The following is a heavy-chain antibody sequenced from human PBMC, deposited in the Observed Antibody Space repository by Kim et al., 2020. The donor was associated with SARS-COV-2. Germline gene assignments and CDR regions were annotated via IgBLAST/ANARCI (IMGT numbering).Heavy chain of an antibody. CDR2: IKCGNGDT. D-gene: IGHD1-26*01. CDR3: ARDGPIGAA. Sequence: ASVKVSCKASGYIFTDYAIYWVRQAPGQSLEWMGWIKCGNGDTKYSQKFQGKATISRDTYADTVYIELSSLRSEDTAAYYCARDGPIGAAWGQGTLVTVSS. CDR1: GYIFTDYA. V-gene: IGHV1-3*01. J-gene: IGHJ5*02.